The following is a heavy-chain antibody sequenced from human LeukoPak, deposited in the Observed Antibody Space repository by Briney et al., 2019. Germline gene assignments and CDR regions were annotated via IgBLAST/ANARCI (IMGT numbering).Heavy chain of an antibody. CDR2: IYYSGST. CDR1: GGSFSSYY. D-gene: IGHD2-21*02. Sequence: SETLSLTCTVSGGSFSSYYWSWIRQPPGKGLEWIGYIYYSGSTNYNPSLKSRVTISVDTSKNQFSLKLSSVTAADTAVYYCARTNSPYYCGGDCYSDYYYYMDVWGKGTTVTVSS. V-gene: IGHV4-59*01. J-gene: IGHJ6*03. CDR3: ARTNSPYYCGGDCYSDYYYYMDV.